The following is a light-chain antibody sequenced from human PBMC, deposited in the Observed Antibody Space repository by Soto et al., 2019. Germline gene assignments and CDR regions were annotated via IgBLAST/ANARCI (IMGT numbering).Light chain of an antibody. CDR3: CSYAGSGTYV. CDR2: EGT. Sequence: QSVLTQPASVSGSPGQAITISCTGTNSDVGTYNPVSWYQQHPGKAPKLMTYEGTKRPSGVSNRFSGSNSGNTASLTISGLQAEDAANYYCCSYAGSGTYVFGTGTKVTLL. V-gene: IGLV2-23*01. J-gene: IGLJ1*01. CDR1: NSDVGTYNP.